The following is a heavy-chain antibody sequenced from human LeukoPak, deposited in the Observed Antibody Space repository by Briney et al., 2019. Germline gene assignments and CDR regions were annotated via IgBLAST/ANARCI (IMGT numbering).Heavy chain of an antibody. CDR1: GYTFTGYY. Sequence: ASVKVSCKASGYTFTGYYMHWVRPAPGQGLEWMGWINPNSGGTNYAQKFPGRVTITRDTSISTAYMELSRLRSDDTAVYYCATYSSSSLYFQHWGQGTLVTVSS. CDR3: ATYSSSSLYFQH. V-gene: IGHV1-2*02. D-gene: IGHD6-6*01. J-gene: IGHJ1*01. CDR2: INPNSGGT.